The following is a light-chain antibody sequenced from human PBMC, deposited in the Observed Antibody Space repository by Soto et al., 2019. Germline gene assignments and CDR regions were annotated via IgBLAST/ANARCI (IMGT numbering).Light chain of an antibody. CDR2: EVS. CDR3: SSYTSSSTPDV. Sequence: QSVLTQPASVSGSPGQSITISCTGTSSDVGGYNYVSWYQQHPGKAPKLMIYEVSNRPSGVSNRFSGSKSGNTASLTISGLQAEDEADYYCSSYTSSSTPDVFGTGINVTV. V-gene: IGLV2-14*01. CDR1: SSDVGGYNY. J-gene: IGLJ1*01.